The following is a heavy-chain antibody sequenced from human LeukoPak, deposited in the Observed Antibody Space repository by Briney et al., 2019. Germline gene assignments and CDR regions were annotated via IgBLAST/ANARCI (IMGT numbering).Heavy chain of an antibody. D-gene: IGHD6-19*01. CDR1: GFTVSSNY. Sequence: GGSLRLSCAASGFTVSSNYMSWVRQAPGKGLEWVSVIYSGGSTYYADSVKGRFTISRDNSKNTLYLQMNSLRAEDTAVYYCARETTGSGPLGYYYYYYGMDVWGQGTTVTVSS. J-gene: IGHJ6*02. CDR3: ARETTGSGPLGYYYYYYGMDV. V-gene: IGHV3-66*01. CDR2: IYSGGST.